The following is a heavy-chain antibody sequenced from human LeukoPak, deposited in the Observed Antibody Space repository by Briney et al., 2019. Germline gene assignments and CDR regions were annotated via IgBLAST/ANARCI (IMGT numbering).Heavy chain of an antibody. CDR2: ISSSSSYI. J-gene: IGHJ6*03. V-gene: IGHV3-21*01. CDR3: ARATDIVLYYMDV. D-gene: IGHD2-8*01. CDR1: GFTFSSYS. Sequence: GGSLRLSCAASGFTFSSYSMNWVRQAPGKGLEWVSSISSSSSYIYYADSVKGRFTISRDNAKNSLYLQMNSLRAEDTAVYYCARATDIVLYYMDVWGKGTTVNVSS.